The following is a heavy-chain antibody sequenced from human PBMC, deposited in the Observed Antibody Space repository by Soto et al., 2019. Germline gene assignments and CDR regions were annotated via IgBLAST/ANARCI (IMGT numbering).Heavy chain of an antibody. CDR1: GYTFTSYD. CDR2: MNPNSGNT. V-gene: IGHV1-8*01. D-gene: IGHD3-9*01. Sequence: ASVKVSCKASGYTFTSYDINLVRQATGQGLEWMGWMNPNSGNTGYAQKFQGRVTMTRNTSISTAYMELSSLRSEDTAVYYCARGLGDILNGYYNGNEYWGQGTLVTLSS. J-gene: IGHJ4*02. CDR3: ARGLGDILNGYYNGNEY.